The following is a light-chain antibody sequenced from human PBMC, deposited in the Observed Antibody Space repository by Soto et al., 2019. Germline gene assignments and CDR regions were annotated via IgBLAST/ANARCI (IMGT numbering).Light chain of an antibody. V-gene: IGLV2-14*01. CDR1: SSDIGNYDF. CDR3: SSYTTSTSFIL. J-gene: IGLJ2*01. CDR2: EVS. Sequence: QSALTQPASVSGSPGQSITISCTGTSSDIGNYDFVSWYQQCPGTAPKAMIYEVSSRPSGVSNRFSGSKSGNTASLTISGLQAEDEAYYYCSSYTTSTSFILFGGGTKVTVL.